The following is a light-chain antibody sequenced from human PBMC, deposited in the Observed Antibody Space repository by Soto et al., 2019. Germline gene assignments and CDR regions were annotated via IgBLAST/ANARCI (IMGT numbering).Light chain of an antibody. CDR2: DAS. CDR3: QQYDNLPT. J-gene: IGKJ5*01. V-gene: IGKV1-33*01. CDR1: QDISNY. Sequence: IQLTQSPSLLSPSVGDRVTITCQASQDISNYLNWYQQKPGKAPKLLIYDASGLEAGVPSRFSGSGSGTDFTFTISSLQPEDIATYYCQQYDNLPTFGQGTRLEIK.